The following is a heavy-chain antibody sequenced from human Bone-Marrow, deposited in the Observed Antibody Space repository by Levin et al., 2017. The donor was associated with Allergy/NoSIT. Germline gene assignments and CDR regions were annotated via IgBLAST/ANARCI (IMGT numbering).Heavy chain of an antibody. D-gene: IGHD3-22*01. J-gene: IGHJ4*02. Sequence: GESLKISCAASGFSFSASIFHWVRQAPGKGLEWVAVISKDGKSKSYANSVKGRFTISRDNSKDTLDLEMNSLRAEDTAVFYCAREGGSSGRAGYFDYWGLGTQVTVSS. CDR2: ISKDGKSK. CDR1: GFSFSASI. V-gene: IGHV3-30*04. CDR3: AREGGSSGRAGYFDY.